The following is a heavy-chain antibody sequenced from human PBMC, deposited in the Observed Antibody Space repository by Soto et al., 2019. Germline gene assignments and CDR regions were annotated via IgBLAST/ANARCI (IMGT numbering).Heavy chain of an antibody. V-gene: IGHV1-69*08. Sequence: QVQLVQSGAEVKKPGSSVKVSCKAYGGTFSSYTISWVRQAPGQGLEWMGRIIPILGIANYAQKFQGRVTITADKSTSTLYMALSRLRSEDTAVYFCARDGYCGGACYMGDRGGLFDYLGQGTLVTVSS. CDR3: ARDGYCGGACYMGDRGGLFDY. CDR1: GGTFSSYT. J-gene: IGHJ4*02. D-gene: IGHD2-21*02. CDR2: IIPILGIA.